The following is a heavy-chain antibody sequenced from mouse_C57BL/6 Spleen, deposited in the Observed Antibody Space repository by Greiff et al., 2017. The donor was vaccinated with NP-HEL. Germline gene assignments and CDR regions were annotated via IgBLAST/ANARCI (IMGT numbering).Heavy chain of an antibody. CDR2: INPSTGGT. Sequence: VQLQQSGPELVKPGASVKISCKASGYSFTGYYMNWVKQSPEKSLEWIGEINPSTGGTPYNQKFKAKATLTVDKSSSTAYMQLKSLTSEDSAVYYCAKGGYDGYYGYAMDYWGQGTSVTVSS. V-gene: IGHV1-42*01. D-gene: IGHD2-3*01. CDR3: AKGGYDGYYGYAMDY. CDR1: GYSFTGYY. J-gene: IGHJ4*01.